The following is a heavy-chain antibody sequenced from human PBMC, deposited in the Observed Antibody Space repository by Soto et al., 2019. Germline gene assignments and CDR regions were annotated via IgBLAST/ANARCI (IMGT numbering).Heavy chain of an antibody. CDR3: AKASSPFWSGYSHFDY. CDR2: ISYDGSNK. J-gene: IGHJ4*02. Sequence: GGSLRLSCAASGFTFSSYGMHWVRQAPGKGLEWVAVISYDGSNKYYADSVKGRYTISRDNSKNTLYLQMNSLRAEDTAVYYCAKASSPFWSGYSHFDYWGQGTLVTVSS. V-gene: IGHV3-30*18. D-gene: IGHD3-3*01. CDR1: GFTFSSYG.